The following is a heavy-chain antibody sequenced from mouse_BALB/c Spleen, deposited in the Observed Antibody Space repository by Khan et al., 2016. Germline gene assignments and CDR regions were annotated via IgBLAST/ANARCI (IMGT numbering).Heavy chain of an antibody. CDR3: VRTVPFAY. CDR2: IRSKSNNYAT. Sequence: EVQLVESGGGLVQPKGSLKLSCAASGFTFNTYAMNWVRQAPGKGLEWVARIRSKSNNYATYYADSVKDRFTISRDDSQSMLYLQMNNLKTADRAMYYCVRTVPFAYWGQGTLVTVSA. CDR1: GFTFNTYA. V-gene: IGHV10-1*02. J-gene: IGHJ3*01. D-gene: IGHD1-1*01.